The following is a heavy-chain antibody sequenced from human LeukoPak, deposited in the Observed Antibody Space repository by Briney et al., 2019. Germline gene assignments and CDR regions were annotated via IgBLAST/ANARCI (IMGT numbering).Heavy chain of an antibody. D-gene: IGHD4-17*01. CDR1: GGSISSYY. Sequence: SETLSLTCTVSGGSISSYYWSWIRQPPGKGLEWIGYIYYSGSTNYNPSLKSRVTISVDTSKNQFSLKLSSVTAADTAAYYCARQTYDYGDYYFDYWGQGTLVTVSS. V-gene: IGHV4-59*08. CDR2: IYYSGST. CDR3: ARQTYDYGDYYFDY. J-gene: IGHJ4*02.